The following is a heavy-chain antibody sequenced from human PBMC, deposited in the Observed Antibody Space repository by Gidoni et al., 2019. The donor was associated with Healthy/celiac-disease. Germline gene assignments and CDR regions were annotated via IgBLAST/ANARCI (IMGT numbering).Heavy chain of an antibody. CDR2: IYYRGST. CDR3: ARDRPYSNYGLI. V-gene: IGHV4-31*03. Sequence: QVQLQESGPGLVKPSKTLSLTCTVAGGSIISGGYYWSWIRQHPGKGLEWVGYIYYRGSTYYNPSLKSRVTISVDTSKNQFSLKLSSVTAADTAVYYCARDRPYSNYGLIWGQGTLVTVSS. D-gene: IGHD4-4*01. J-gene: IGHJ4*02. CDR1: GGSIISGGYY.